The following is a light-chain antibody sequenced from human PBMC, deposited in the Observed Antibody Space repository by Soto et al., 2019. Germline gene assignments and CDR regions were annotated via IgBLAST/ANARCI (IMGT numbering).Light chain of an antibody. CDR3: QQYNNWPTA. V-gene: IGKV3-15*01. J-gene: IGKJ1*01. Sequence: EIVMTQSPATLSVSPGERATLSCRASQSVSSNLAWYQQKPGQAPRLLIYGASTRATGVPARFSGSGSGTGLTLTISSLQSEDFAVYYCQQYNNWPTAFGQGTKVEIK. CDR2: GAS. CDR1: QSVSSN.